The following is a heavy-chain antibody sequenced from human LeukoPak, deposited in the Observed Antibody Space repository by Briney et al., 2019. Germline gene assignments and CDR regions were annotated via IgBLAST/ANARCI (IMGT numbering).Heavy chain of an antibody. CDR1: GYSISSGDY. CDR2: IYHGGST. Sequence: SETLSLTCAVSGYSISSGDYWGWIRLPPGKGLEWIGSIYHGGSTYYNPSLKSRVTISVDTSKRQFSLTLSSVTAADTAVYYCARNRSEPLGNGGSFDSWGQGTLVTVSS. D-gene: IGHD3-16*01. V-gene: IGHV4-38-2*01. CDR3: ARNRSEPLGNGGSFDS. J-gene: IGHJ4*02.